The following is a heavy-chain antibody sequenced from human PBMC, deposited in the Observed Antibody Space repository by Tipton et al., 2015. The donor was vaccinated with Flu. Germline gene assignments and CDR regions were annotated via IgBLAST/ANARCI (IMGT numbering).Heavy chain of an antibody. CDR2: ISWNNGSI. D-gene: IGHD3-9*01. CDR3: AKAANYDILTGYY. J-gene: IGHJ4*02. Sequence: SLRLSCAASGFTFDDYAMHWVRQAPGKGLEWVSGISWNNGSIGYADSVKGRFTISRDNAKNSLYLQMNSLRAEDTALYYCAKAANYDILTGYYWGQGTLVAVSS. CDR1: GFTFDDYA. V-gene: IGHV3-9*01.